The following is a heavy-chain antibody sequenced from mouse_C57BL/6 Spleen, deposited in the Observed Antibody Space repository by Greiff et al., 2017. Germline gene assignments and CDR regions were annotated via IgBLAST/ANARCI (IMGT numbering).Heavy chain of an antibody. D-gene: IGHD2-4*01. CDR2: ISYSGST. CDR3: ARECDYVFDY. Sequence: EVKLQESGPGMVKPSQSLSLTCTVTGYSITSGYDWHWIRTFPGNKLEWMGYISYSGSTNYNPSLKSRITITNDTSKNHSFLKLNSVTTEDTATYYWARECDYVFDYWGQGTTLTVSS. CDR1: GYSITSGYD. J-gene: IGHJ2*01. V-gene: IGHV3-1*01.